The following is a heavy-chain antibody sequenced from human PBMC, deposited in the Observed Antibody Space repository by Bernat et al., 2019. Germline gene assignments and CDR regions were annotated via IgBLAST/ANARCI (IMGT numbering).Heavy chain of an antibody. CDR2: IYTGGST. J-gene: IGHJ4*02. Sequence: EVQLVESGGGLIQPGGSLRLSCAASGFIVSSKYISWVRQAPGKGLEWVSVIYTGGSTYYADSVKGRFTLSRDISKNTLYLQMSSLRAEDTAIYYCATGVYGSGPTLYYFDYWGQGTLVTVSS. CDR1: GFIVSSKY. CDR3: ATGVYGSGPTLYYFDY. D-gene: IGHD3-10*01. V-gene: IGHV3-53*01.